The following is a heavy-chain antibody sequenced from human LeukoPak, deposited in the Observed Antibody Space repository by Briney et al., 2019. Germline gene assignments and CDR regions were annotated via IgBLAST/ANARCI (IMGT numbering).Heavy chain of an antibody. V-gene: IGHV1-2*02. CDR1: GYTFTGYY. CDR2: INPNSGGT. Sequence: ASVKVSCKASGYTFTGYYMHWVRQAPGQGLEWMGWINPNSGGTNYAQKFQGRVTMTRDTSIGTAYMELSRLRSDDAAVYCCYFTTAQPRYYYMDVWGKGTTVTVSS. D-gene: IGHD3-3*01. J-gene: IGHJ6*03. CDR3: YFTTAQPRYYYMDV.